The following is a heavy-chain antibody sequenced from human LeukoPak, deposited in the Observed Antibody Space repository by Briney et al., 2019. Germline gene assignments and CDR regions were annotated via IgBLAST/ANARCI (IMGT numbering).Heavy chain of an antibody. Sequence: ASVKVSCKASGYTYASYGISWVRQAPGQGLEWMGWISAYNGNTNYAQKLQGRVTMTTDTSTSTAYMELRSLRSDDTAVYYCARFGLGKHIEVAGIPFDIWGQGTMVTVSS. V-gene: IGHV1-18*01. J-gene: IGHJ3*02. CDR3: ARFGLGKHIEVAGIPFDI. CDR1: GYTYASYG. D-gene: IGHD6-19*01. CDR2: ISAYNGNT.